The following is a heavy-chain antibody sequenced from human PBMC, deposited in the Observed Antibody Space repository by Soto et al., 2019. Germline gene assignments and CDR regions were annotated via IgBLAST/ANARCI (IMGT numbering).Heavy chain of an antibody. CDR3: ARTVSSSAGPFDY. CDR1: GYSFTSYW. D-gene: IGHD6-6*01. CDR2: IYPGDSDT. J-gene: IGHJ4*02. Sequence: GESLKISCKGSGYSFTSYWIGWVRQMPGKGLEWMGIIYPGDSDTRYSPSFQGQVTISADKSISTAYLQWRSLKASDTAMYYCARTVSSSAGPFDYWGQGTLVTVSS. V-gene: IGHV5-51*01.